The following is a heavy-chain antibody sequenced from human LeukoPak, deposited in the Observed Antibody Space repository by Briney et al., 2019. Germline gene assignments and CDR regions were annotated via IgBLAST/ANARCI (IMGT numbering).Heavy chain of an antibody. Sequence: PSETLSLTCAVSGASITNYYWSWIRQPPGKGLEWIGYISYSGLTSYNASPKSRVLISIDTSKTQFSLKLTSLTAADTAVYFCGRHSPNHNYATGGVDFWGQGTLVTVSS. J-gene: IGHJ4*02. V-gene: IGHV4-59*08. CDR1: GASITNYY. CDR2: ISYSGLT. D-gene: IGHD4-11*01. CDR3: GRHSPNHNYATGGVDF.